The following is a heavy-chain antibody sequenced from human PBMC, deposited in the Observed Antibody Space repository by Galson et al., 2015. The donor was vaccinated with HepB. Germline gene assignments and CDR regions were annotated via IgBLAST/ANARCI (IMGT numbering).Heavy chain of an antibody. V-gene: IGHV3-48*02. CDR2: ISSSSSTI. Sequence: SLRLSCAASGFTFSSYSMNWVRQAPGKGLEWVSYISSSSSTIYYADSVKGRFTISRDNAKNSLYLQMNSLRDEDTAVYYCARDVGVVAATAEYYFDYWGQGTLVTVSS. CDR1: GFTFSSYS. CDR3: ARDVGVVAATAEYYFDY. D-gene: IGHD2-15*01. J-gene: IGHJ4*02.